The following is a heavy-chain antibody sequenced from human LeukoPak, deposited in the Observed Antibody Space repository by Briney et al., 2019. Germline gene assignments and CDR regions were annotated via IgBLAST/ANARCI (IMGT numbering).Heavy chain of an antibody. V-gene: IGHV3-23*01. D-gene: IGHD6-6*01. CDR1: GFTFSSYA. CDR3: AKGSSSSGYYYYYGMDV. Sequence: GASLRLSCAASGFTFSSYAMSWVRQAPGKGLEWVSAISGSGGSTYYADSVKGRFTISRDNSKNTLYLQMNSLRAEGTAVYYCAKGSSSSGYYYYYGMDVWGQGTTVTVSS. J-gene: IGHJ6*02. CDR2: ISGSGGST.